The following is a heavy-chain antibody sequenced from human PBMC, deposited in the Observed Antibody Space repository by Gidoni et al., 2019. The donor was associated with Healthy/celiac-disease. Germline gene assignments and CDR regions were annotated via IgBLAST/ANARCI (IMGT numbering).Heavy chain of an antibody. CDR3: ARDRPDYDFWSGRGAFDI. CDR2: ISSSSSYI. J-gene: IGHJ3*02. V-gene: IGHV3-21*01. CDR1: GFTFSSYS. Sequence: EVQLVESGGGLVKPGGSLRLSCAASGFTFSSYSMNWVRQAPGKGLEWVSSISSSSSYIYYADSVKGRFTISRDNAKNSLYLQMNSLRAEDTAVYYCARDRPDYDFWSGRGAFDIWGQGTMVTVSS. D-gene: IGHD3-3*01.